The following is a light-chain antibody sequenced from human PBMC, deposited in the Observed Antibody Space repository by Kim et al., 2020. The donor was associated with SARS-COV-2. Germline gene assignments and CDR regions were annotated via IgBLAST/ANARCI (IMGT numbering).Light chain of an antibody. CDR1: KLGETY. CDR2: QDR. CDR3: QAWDSSTAV. V-gene: IGLV3-1*01. Sequence: SVSPGQTASITCSGEKLGETYACWYQQKPGQPPVLVIYQDRKRPSGIPERFSGSNSGNTATLTISGTQAMDEADYYCQAWDSSTAVFGGGTQLTVL. J-gene: IGLJ3*02.